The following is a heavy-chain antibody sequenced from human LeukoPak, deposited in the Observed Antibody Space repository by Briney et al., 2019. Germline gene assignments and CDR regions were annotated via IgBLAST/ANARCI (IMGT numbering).Heavy chain of an antibody. V-gene: IGHV3-23*01. CDR1: GFTFSHYV. CDR3: AKDDDWGRYKH. D-gene: IGHD3-16*01. CDR2: IGVNGGST. Sequence: GGSLRLSCAVSGFTFSHYVMNWVRQAPGKGLEWVSAIGVNGGSTYYADSVKGRFTISRDNSKNTLYLQMNSLRAEDTAVYYCAKDDDWGRYKHWGQGTLVTVSS. J-gene: IGHJ1*01.